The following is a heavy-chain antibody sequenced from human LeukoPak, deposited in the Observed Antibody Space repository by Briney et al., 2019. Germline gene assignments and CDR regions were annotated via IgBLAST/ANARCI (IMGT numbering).Heavy chain of an antibody. D-gene: IGHD5-24*01. CDR3: ARGQRRHIDMAPSFDY. J-gene: IGHJ4*02. CDR1: GFTFSSYS. CDR2: ISSSSSYI. V-gene: IGHV3-21*01. Sequence: PGGSLRLSCAASGFTFSSYSMNWVRQAPGKGLEWVSSISSSSSYIYYADSVKGRFTISRDNSKNTLYLLMNSLRAEDTAVYYCARGQRRHIDMAPSFDYWGQGTLVTVSS.